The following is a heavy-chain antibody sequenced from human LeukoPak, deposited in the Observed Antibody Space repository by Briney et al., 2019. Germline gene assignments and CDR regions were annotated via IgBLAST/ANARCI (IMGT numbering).Heavy chain of an antibody. CDR3: ARAPNCSSTSCYRGNNWFDP. CDR2: IYYSGST. CDR1: GGSISSSSYY. V-gene: IGHV4-39*07. D-gene: IGHD2-2*02. J-gene: IGHJ5*02. Sequence: SETLSLTCTVSGGSISSSSYYWGWLRQPPGKGLEWIGSIYYSGSTYYNPSLKSRVTISVDTSKNQFSLKLSSVTAADTAVYYCARAPNCSSTSCYRGNNWFDPWGQGTLVTVSS.